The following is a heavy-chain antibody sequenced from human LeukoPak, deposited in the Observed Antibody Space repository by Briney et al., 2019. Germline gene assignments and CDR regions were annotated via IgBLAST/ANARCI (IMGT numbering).Heavy chain of an antibody. CDR1: GGSISSYY. D-gene: IGHD3-22*01. CDR2: IYYSGST. V-gene: IGHV4-39*01. CDR3: ARPIGDYYDSSGYSNRFDP. J-gene: IGHJ5*02. Sequence: SETLSLTCTVSGGSISSYYWGWIRQPPGKGLEWIGSIYYSGSTYYNPSLKSRVTISVDTSKNQFSLKLSSVTAADTAVYYCARPIGDYYDSSGYSNRFDPWGQGTLVTVSS.